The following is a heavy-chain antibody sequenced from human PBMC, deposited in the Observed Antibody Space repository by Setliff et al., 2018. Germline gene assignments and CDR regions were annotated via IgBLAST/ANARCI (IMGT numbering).Heavy chain of an antibody. CDR3: ARDVQGGGYPDY. CDR2: ISGSGGYT. Sequence: PGGSLRLSCAASGFTVSSNYMSWVRQAPGKGLEWVSTISGSGGYTNYADSVKGRFTISRDNSKNTLYLQMNSLRAEDTAVYYCARDVQGGGYPDYWGQGTLVTVSS. D-gene: IGHD3-22*01. CDR1: GFTVSSNY. V-gene: IGHV3-53*01. J-gene: IGHJ4*02.